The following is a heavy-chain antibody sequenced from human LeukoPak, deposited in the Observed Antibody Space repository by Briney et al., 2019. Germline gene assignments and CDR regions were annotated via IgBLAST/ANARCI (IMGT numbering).Heavy chain of an antibody. J-gene: IGHJ4*02. CDR3: ARALAVADFEGY. V-gene: IGHV1-8*01. CDR1: GYTFTSCD. CDR2: MNPNSGNT. Sequence: ASVKVSCKASGYTFTSCDINWVRHATGQGLEWMGWMNPNSGNTGYAQKFQGRVTMTRNTSISTAYMELSSLRSEDTAVYYCARALAVADFEGYWGQGTLVTVSS. D-gene: IGHD6-19*01.